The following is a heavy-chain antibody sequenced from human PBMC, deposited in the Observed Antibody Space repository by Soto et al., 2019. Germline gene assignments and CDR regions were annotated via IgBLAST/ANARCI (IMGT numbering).Heavy chain of an antibody. CDR1: GYSFTGYW. J-gene: IGHJ4*02. Sequence: GESLKISCKGSGYSFTGYWISWVRQMPGKGLEWMGRIDPSDSYTNYRPSFQGHVTISADKSISTAYLQWSSLKASDTAMYYCARHVDYYDSSGITPFDYWGQGTLVTVSS. CDR2: IDPSDSYT. V-gene: IGHV5-10-1*01. D-gene: IGHD3-22*01. CDR3: ARHVDYYDSSGITPFDY.